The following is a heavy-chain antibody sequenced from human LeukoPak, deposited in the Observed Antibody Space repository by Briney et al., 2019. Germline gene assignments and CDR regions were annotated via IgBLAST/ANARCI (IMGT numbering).Heavy chain of an antibody. J-gene: IGHJ4*02. CDR3: AKVPIVPAAHFDY. CDR2: ISGDGVST. CDR1: GFTFSNYA. Sequence: GGSLRLSCAASGFTFSNYAMSWVRQAPGKGLEWVSTISGDGVSTFYAASVKGRFTISRDYSRNTLYLQMIGLRAEDTAIYYCAKVPIVPAAHFDYWGQGTLVTVSS. D-gene: IGHD2-2*01. V-gene: IGHV3-23*01.